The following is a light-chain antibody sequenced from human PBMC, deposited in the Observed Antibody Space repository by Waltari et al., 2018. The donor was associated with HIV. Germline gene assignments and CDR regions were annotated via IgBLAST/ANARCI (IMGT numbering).Light chain of an antibody. J-gene: IGKJ2*01. CDR2: EAA. CDR3: QQYDSGPRGIT. Sequence: EIVLPQSPPTLSVSPGQRVTLSWRASQRISAKVAWYQQRPGQAPRLLIYEAATRPTGIPARFSGSGSGTEFTLTRSSLQSEDFATYFCQQYDSGPRGITFGQGTMLEIK. V-gene: IGKV3-15*01. CDR1: QRISAK.